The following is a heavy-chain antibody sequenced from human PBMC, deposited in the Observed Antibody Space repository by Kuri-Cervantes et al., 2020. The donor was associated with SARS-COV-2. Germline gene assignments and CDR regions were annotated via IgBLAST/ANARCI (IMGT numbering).Heavy chain of an antibody. CDR3: ARAGVAGYSSGWNPYYYYGMDV. D-gene: IGHD6-19*01. CDR1: GGTLSSNA. Sequence: SVKVSCKASGGTLSSNAISWVRQAPGQGFEWMGRIMLSLAIPHFAQKFRDRVTITADKSTNTIYMELSNLRFEDTAIYYCARAGVAGYSSGWNPYYYYGMDVWGQGTTVTVSS. CDR2: IMLSLAIP. J-gene: IGHJ6*02. V-gene: IGHV1-69*04.